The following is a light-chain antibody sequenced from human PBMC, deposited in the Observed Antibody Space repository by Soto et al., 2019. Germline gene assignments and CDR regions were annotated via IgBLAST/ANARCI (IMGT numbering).Light chain of an antibody. CDR3: QQRSKWPVT. Sequence: EIVLTQSPDTLSLSPGERAIFSCRTSQSIGSTLAWYQHKPGQAPRLLIYDASKRATGIPARFSGSGSGTDFTLTISSIEPEDFAVYFCQQRSKWPVTFGPGTTVDIK. CDR2: DAS. V-gene: IGKV3-11*01. CDR1: QSIGST. J-gene: IGKJ3*01.